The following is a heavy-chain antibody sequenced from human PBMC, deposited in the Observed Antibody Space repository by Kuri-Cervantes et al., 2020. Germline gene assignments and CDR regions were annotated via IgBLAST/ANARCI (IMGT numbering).Heavy chain of an antibody. J-gene: IGHJ6*02. Sequence: SETLSLTCAVYGGSFSGYYWSWIRQPPGKGLEWIGYIYYSGSTNYNPSLKSRVTISVDTSKNQFSLKLSSVTAADTAAYYCARISSSWYLYYGMDVWGQGTTVTVSS. CDR3: ARISSSWYLYYGMDV. CDR2: IYYSGST. D-gene: IGHD6-13*01. CDR1: GGSFSGYY. V-gene: IGHV4-59*01.